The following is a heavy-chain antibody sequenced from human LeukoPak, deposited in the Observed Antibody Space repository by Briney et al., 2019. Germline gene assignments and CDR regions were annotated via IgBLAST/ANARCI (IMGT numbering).Heavy chain of an antibody. CDR1: GYSSTSYW. D-gene: IGHD3-10*01. Sequence: GESLKISCKGSGYSSTSYWIGWVRQMPGKGLEWIGIIYPGDSDTRYSPSFQGQVTISADKSISTAYLQWSSLKASDTAMYYCARQPTSMVRGIIITDYYFDYWGQGTLVTVSS. CDR2: IYPGDSDT. V-gene: IGHV5-51*01. J-gene: IGHJ4*02. CDR3: ARQPTSMVRGIIITDYYFDY.